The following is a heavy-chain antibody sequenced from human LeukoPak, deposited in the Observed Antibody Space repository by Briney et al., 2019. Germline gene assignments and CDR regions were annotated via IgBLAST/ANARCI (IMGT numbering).Heavy chain of an antibody. CDR3: ARDLATIAVAPVD. CDR1: GGSISSGAYY. V-gene: IGHV4-39*07. Sequence: PSETLSLTCTVSGGSISSGAYYWSWIRQHPGKGLEWIGSIYYSGSTYYNPSLKSRVTISVDTSKNQFSLKLSSVTAADTAVYYCARDLATIAVAPVDWGQGTLVTVSS. J-gene: IGHJ4*02. CDR2: IYYSGST. D-gene: IGHD6-19*01.